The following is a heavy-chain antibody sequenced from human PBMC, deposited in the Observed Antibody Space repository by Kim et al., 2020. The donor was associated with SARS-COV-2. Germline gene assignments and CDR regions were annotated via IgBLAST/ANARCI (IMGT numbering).Heavy chain of an antibody. CDR2: IKQDGSEK. CDR3: ARVYGSGSYYTGEYFQH. D-gene: IGHD3-10*01. J-gene: IGHJ1*01. V-gene: IGHV3-7*01. CDR1: GFTFSSYW. Sequence: GGSLRLSCAASGFTFSSYWMSWVRQAPGKGLEWVANIKQDGSEKYYVDSVKGRFTISRDNAKNSLYLQMNSLRAEDTAVYYCARVYGSGSYYTGEYFQHWGQGTLVTVSS.